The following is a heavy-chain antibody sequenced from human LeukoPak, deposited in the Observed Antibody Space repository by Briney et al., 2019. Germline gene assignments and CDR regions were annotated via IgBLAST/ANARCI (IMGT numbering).Heavy chain of an antibody. Sequence: PSETLSLTCTVSGVSISSYYWSWIRQPPGKGLEWMGYIYYTGSGDYNPSLKSRVAISPDTSKNQISLRLRSVTAADTAVYYCARHPSSWFGGTFDMWGQGTMVTVSS. V-gene: IGHV4-59*08. CDR2: IYYTGSG. CDR1: GVSISSYY. D-gene: IGHD3-10*01. CDR3: ARHPSSWFGGTFDM. J-gene: IGHJ3*02.